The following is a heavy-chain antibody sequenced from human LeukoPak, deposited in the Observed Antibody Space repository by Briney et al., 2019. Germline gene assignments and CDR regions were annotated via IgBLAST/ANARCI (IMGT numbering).Heavy chain of an antibody. V-gene: IGHV1-69*04. J-gene: IGHJ1*01. CDR2: IIPIFGIA. Sequence: GASVKVSCKASGGTFSSYAISWVRQAPGQGLEWMGRIIPIFGIANYAQKFQGRVTITADKSTSTAYMELSSLSSEDTAVYYCALAYCGGDCYESAEYFQHWGQGTLVTVSS. D-gene: IGHD2-21*02. CDR1: GGTFSSYA. CDR3: ALAYCGGDCYESAEYFQH.